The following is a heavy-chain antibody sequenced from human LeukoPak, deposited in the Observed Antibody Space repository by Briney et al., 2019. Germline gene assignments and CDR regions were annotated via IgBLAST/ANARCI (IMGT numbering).Heavy chain of an antibody. Sequence: GGSLRLSCAAFGFTFITSAMSWVRQAPGKGLEWGSTFSGMGISTYYAASVKGRFTISRDNSKSTLYLQMNSLRAEDTAVYYCAKGIYSSGWSYFDYWGHGTLVTVSS. D-gene: IGHD6-19*01. CDR2: FSGMGIST. CDR1: GFTFITSA. V-gene: IGHV3-23*01. CDR3: AKGIYSSGWSYFDY. J-gene: IGHJ4*01.